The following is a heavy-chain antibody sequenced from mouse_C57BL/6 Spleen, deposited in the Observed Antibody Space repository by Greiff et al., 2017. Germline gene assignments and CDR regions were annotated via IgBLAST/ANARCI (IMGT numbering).Heavy chain of an antibody. CDR1: GYTFTSYW. J-gene: IGHJ2*01. D-gene: IGHD2-1*01. V-gene: IGHV1-61*01. Sequence: VQLQQPGAELVRPGSSVKLSCKASGYTFTSYWMDWVKQRPGQGLEWIGNIYPSDSDTHYNEKFKDKATLTVDKSSSTAYMQLSSLTSEDSSVSYCARDYGNYLDYWGQGTTLTVSS. CDR3: ARDYGNYLDY. CDR2: IYPSDSDT.